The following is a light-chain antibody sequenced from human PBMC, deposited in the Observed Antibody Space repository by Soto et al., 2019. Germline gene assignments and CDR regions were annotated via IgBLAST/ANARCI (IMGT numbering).Light chain of an antibody. CDR3: QQYNNWPRT. CDR1: QSVSSN. Sequence: EIVMTQSPATLSVSPVERATLSCMASQSVSSNLAWYQQKPGQAPRPLIYGASTRATGIPARFSGSGSGTEFTLTISSLQSEDFAVYYCQQYNNWPRTFGQGTRLEIK. V-gene: IGKV3-15*01. J-gene: IGKJ5*01. CDR2: GAS.